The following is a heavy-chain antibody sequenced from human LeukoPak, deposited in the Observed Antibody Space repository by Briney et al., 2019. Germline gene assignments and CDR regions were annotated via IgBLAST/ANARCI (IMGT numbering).Heavy chain of an antibody. CDR1: GFTVSSNY. CDR2: IYSGGST. J-gene: IGHJ6*02. CDR3: ASGYCSGGSCYSDKTLDYYYYYGMDV. D-gene: IGHD2-15*01. Sequence: GGSLRLSCAASGFTVSSNYMSWVRQAPGKGLEWVSVIYSGGSTYYADSVQGRFTITRDNSQNTLYLQMNSLRAEDTAVYYCASGYCSGGSCYSDKTLDYYYYYGMDVWGQGTTVTVSS. V-gene: IGHV3-53*01.